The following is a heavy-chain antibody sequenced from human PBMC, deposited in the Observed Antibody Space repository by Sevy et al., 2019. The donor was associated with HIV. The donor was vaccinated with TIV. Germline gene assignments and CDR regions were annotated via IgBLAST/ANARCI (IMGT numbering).Heavy chain of an antibody. J-gene: IGHJ4*02. Sequence: GGSLRLSCAASGFTFSSYSMNWVRQAPGKGLEWVSSISSSSSYIYYEDSVKGRFTISRDNAKNSLYLQMNSLRAEDTAVYYCARNYDFWSGYYTDYFDYWGQGTLVTVSS. CDR1: GFTFSSYS. D-gene: IGHD3-3*01. CDR3: ARNYDFWSGYYTDYFDY. CDR2: ISSSSSYI. V-gene: IGHV3-21*01.